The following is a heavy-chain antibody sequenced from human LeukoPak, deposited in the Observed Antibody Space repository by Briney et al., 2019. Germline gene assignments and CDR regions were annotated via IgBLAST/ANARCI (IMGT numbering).Heavy chain of an antibody. CDR3: ARSMYCGGDCYYYFDY. V-gene: IGHV3-74*01. D-gene: IGHD2-21*02. J-gene: IGHJ4*02. Sequence: SGGSLRLSCVASGFTFSSYWMHWVRHAPGEGLVWVSRINSDGSTTTYADSVKGRFTISRDNAKNTLYLQMNSLRVEDTAVYYCARSMYCGGDCYYYFDYWGQGTLVTVAS. CDR2: INSDGSTT. CDR1: GFTFSSYW.